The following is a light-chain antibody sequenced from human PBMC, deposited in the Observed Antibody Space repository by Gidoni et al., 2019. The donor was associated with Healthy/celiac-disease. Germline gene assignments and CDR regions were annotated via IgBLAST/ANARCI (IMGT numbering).Light chain of an antibody. CDR1: QSISSW. CDR2: KAS. CDR3: QRYNSYSPPYT. Sequence: DIQMTQSPSTLSASVGDRVTITCRASQSISSWLAWYQQKPGKAHKLLIYKASSLESGVPSRFSGSGSGTEFTLTISSLQPDDFATYYCQRYNSYSPPYTFGQGTKLEIK. V-gene: IGKV1-5*03. J-gene: IGKJ2*01.